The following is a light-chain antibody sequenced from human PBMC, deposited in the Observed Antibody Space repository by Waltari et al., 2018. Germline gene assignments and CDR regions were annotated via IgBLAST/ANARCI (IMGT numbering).Light chain of an antibody. CDR1: QPITTW. J-gene: IGKJ1*01. V-gene: IGKV1-5*01. CDR2: DAS. Sequence: IQMTQSPSTLSASVGDSVTITCRASQPITTWVAWYQQKPGQAPHLLIYDASRLEFGVPTRFSGSGSGTEFTLTISSLRPDDFATYYCQQYSSFWTFGQGTKVEIK. CDR3: QQYSSFWT.